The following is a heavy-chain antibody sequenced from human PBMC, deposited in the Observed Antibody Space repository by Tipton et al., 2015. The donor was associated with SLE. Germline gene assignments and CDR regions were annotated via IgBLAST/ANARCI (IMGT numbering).Heavy chain of an antibody. D-gene: IGHD2-2*01. V-gene: IGHV4-59*01. CDR1: GFTLRNYA. CDR3: ARGYQLPLGPYYYYMDV. CDR2: IYYSGSYYSGST. Sequence: LRLSCAASGFTLRNYAMSWVRQAPGKGLEWVGDIYYSGSYYSGSTNYNPSLKSRVTISEDTSKDQFSLKLTSVTAADTAVYYCARGYQLPLGPYYYYMDVWGKGTTVTVSS. J-gene: IGHJ6*03.